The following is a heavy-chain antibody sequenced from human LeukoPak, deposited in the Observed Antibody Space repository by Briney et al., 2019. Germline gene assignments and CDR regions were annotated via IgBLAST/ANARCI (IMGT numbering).Heavy chain of an antibody. CDR2: INHSGST. J-gene: IGHJ4*02. CDR3: ARVGTMIDY. Sequence: SETLSLTCAVYGGSFSGYYWSWIRQPPGKGLEWIGEINHSGSTNYNPSLKSRVTISVDTSKNQFSLKLSSVTAADTAVYYCARVGTMIDYWGQGTLVTVSS. V-gene: IGHV4-34*01. D-gene: IGHD3-22*01. CDR1: GGSFSGYY.